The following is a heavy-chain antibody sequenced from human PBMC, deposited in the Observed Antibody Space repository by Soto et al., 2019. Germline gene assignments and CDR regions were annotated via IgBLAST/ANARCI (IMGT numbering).Heavy chain of an antibody. CDR2: ITPMFGTP. Sequence: SVKVSCKASGGTFSRCTITWVRQAPGQGLEWMGGITPMFGTPNYAQKFQGRVTITADESTSTAYMELSSLRSEDTAMYYCARDGTLYDSSAYYYLYWGQGTLVTVSS. V-gene: IGHV1-69*13. D-gene: IGHD3-22*01. CDR1: GGTFSRCT. J-gene: IGHJ4*02. CDR3: ARDGTLYDSSAYYYLY.